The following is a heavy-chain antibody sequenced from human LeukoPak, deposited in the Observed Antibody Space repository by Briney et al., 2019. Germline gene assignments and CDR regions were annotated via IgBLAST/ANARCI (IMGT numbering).Heavy chain of an antibody. D-gene: IGHD1-20*01. CDR2: INPKNGYT. V-gene: IGHV1-2*06. CDR3: ARGYDWESDY. Sequence: GASVKVSCKASGYTFSGCYMHRVRQAPGQGLEWMGRINPKNGYTNYAQNSQGRVTMTRDTSISTAYMELSRLRSDDTAVYYCARGYDWESDYWGQGTLVTVSS. CDR1: GYTFSGCY. J-gene: IGHJ4*02.